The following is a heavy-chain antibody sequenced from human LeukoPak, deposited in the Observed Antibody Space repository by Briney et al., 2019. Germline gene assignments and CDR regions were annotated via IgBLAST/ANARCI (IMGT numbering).Heavy chain of an antibody. CDR1: GGSISSYY. V-gene: IGHV4-59*01. CDR3: ARADYVWGSYSYYYYYGMDV. CDR2: IYYSGST. Sequence: PSETLSLTCTVYGGSISSYYWSWIRQPPGKGLEWIGYIYYSGSTNYNPSLKSRVTISVDTSKNQFSLKLSSVTAADTAVYYCARADYVWGSYSYYYYYGMDVWGQGTTVTVSS. D-gene: IGHD3-16*01. J-gene: IGHJ6*02.